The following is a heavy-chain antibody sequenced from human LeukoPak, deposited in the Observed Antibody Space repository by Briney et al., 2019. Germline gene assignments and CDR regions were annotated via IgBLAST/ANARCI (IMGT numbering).Heavy chain of an antibody. CDR3: AGVMGRYCSSNSCYVDY. D-gene: IGHD2-2*01. V-gene: IGHV3-30*04. CDR2: ISYDGSNK. J-gene: IGHJ4*02. Sequence: GRSPRLSCAASGITFSSYAMHWVRQAPGKGLEWVAVISYDGSNKYYADSVKGRFTISRDNSKNTLYLQMNSLRAEDTAVYYCAGVMGRYCSSNSCYVDYWGQGTLVTVSS. CDR1: GITFSSYA.